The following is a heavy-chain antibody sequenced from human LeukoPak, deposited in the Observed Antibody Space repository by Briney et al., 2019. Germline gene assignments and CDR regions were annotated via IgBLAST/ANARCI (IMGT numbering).Heavy chain of an antibody. D-gene: IGHD3-22*01. CDR1: GFTFSSYS. V-gene: IGHV3-21*01. CDR2: ISSSSSYI. Sequence: GGSLRLSCAASGFTFSSYSMNWVRQAPGKGLEWVSSISSSSSYIYYADSVKGRFTISRDNAKNSLYLQMNSLRAEDTAVYYCARDLKRRVYYDNSGSDDAFDIWGQGTMVTVSS. CDR3: ARDLKRRVYYDNSGSDDAFDI. J-gene: IGHJ3*02.